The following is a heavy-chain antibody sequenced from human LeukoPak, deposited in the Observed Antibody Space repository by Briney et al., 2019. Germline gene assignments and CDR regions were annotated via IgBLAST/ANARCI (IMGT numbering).Heavy chain of an antibody. D-gene: IGHD6-13*01. J-gene: IGHJ5*02. CDR3: ARGIADNWFDP. Sequence: PSETLSLTCTVSGGSISSYYWSWIRQPPGKGLEWIGYIYYSGSTNYNPSLKSRVTISVDTSKNQFSLKLSSVTAADTAVYYWARGIADNWFDPWGQGTLVTVSS. CDR1: GGSISSYY. V-gene: IGHV4-59*08. CDR2: IYYSGST.